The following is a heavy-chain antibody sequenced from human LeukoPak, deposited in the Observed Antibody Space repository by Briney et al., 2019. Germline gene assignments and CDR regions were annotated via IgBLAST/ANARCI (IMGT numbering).Heavy chain of an antibody. CDR2: ISSSGSTI. V-gene: IGHV3-11*01. J-gene: IGHJ6*02. CDR1: GFTFSDYY. Sequence: PGGSLRLSCAASGFTFSDYYMSWIRQAPGKGLERVSYISSSGSTIYYADSVKGRFTISRDNAKNSLYLQMNSLRAEDTAVYYCARAPPNYYYYYGMDVWGQGTTVTVSS. CDR3: ARAPPNYYYYYGMDV.